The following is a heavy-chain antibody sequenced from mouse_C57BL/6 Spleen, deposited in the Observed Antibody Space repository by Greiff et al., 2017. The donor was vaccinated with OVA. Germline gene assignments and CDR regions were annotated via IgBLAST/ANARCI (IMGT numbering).Heavy chain of an antibody. D-gene: IGHD2-12*01. J-gene: IGHJ4*01. Sequence: EVQLQESGPGLVKPSQSLSLTCSVTGYSITSGYYWNWIRQFPGNKLEWMGYISYDGSNNYNPSLKNRISITRDTSKNQFFLKLNSVTTEDTATYYCARDYSPWGQGTSVTVSS. CDR3: ARDYSP. V-gene: IGHV3-6*01. CDR2: ISYDGSN. CDR1: GYSITSGYY.